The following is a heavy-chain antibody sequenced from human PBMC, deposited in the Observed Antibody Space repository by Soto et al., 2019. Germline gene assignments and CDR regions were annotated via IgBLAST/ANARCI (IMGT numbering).Heavy chain of an antibody. CDR1: GGTFSSYA. V-gene: IGHV1-69*13. CDR2: IIPIFGTA. CDR3: AGREYSSSSGIYYYYGMDV. Sequence: PVKVSCKASGGTFSSYAISWVRQAPGQGLEWMGGIIPIFGTANYAQKFQGRVTITADESTSTAYMELSSLRSEDTAVYYCAGREYSSSSGIYYYYGMDVWGQGTTVTVSS. D-gene: IGHD6-6*01. J-gene: IGHJ6*02.